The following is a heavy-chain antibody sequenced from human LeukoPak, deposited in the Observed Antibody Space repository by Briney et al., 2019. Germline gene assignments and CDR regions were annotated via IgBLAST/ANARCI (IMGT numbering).Heavy chain of an antibody. Sequence: SETLSLTCTVSGGSISSGGYYWSWIRQHPGKGLEWIGYIYYSGSTYYNPSLKSRVTISVDTSKNQFPLKLSSVTAADTAVYYCARVESSGWFDYWGQGTLVTVSS. CDR3: ARVESSGWFDY. J-gene: IGHJ4*02. D-gene: IGHD6-19*01. CDR1: GGSISSGGYY. CDR2: IYYSGST. V-gene: IGHV4-31*03.